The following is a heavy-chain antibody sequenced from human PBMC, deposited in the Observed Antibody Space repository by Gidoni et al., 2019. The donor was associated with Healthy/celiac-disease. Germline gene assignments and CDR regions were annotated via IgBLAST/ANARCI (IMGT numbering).Heavy chain of an antibody. D-gene: IGHD6-13*01. CDR3: AKDLGSSSWYGGYYFDY. CDR1: GFTFSSYG. CDR2: ISYDGSNK. J-gene: IGHJ4*02. Sequence: QVQLVESGGGVVQPGRSLRLSCAASGFTFSSYGMHWVRQAPGKGLEWVAVISYDGSNKYYADSVKGRFTISRDNSKNTLYLQMNSLRAEDTAVYYCAKDLGSSSWYGGYYFDYWGQGTLVTVSS. V-gene: IGHV3-30*18.